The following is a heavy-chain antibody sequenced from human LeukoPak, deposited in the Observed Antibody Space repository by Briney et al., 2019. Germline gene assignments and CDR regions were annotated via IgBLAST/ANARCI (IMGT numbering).Heavy chain of an antibody. J-gene: IGHJ4*02. CDR1: GGSISSYY. Sequence: SETLSLTCTVSGGSISSYYWSWIRQPPGKGLEWIGYIYYSGSTNYNPSLKSRVTISVDTSKNQFSLKLSSVTAADTAVYYCVRDSRIAAAGTRSRWGQGTLVTVSS. CDR3: VRDSRIAAAGTRSR. CDR2: IYYSGST. D-gene: IGHD6-13*01. V-gene: IGHV4-59*12.